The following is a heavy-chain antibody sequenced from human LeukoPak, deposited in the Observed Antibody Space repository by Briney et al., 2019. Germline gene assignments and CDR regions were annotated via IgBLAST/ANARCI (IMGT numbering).Heavy chain of an antibody. CDR1: GFTFSDFW. D-gene: IGHD1-1*01. CDR2: IKKDGSEK. Sequence: GGSLRLSCAASGFTFSDFWMSWVRQAPGKGLEWVANIKKDGSEKYYVDSVEGRFTISRDNAKNSLYLQMSSLRAEDTAVYYCTLNNWYENGFDPWGQGTLVTVSS. J-gene: IGHJ5*02. V-gene: IGHV3-7*01. CDR3: TLNNWYENGFDP.